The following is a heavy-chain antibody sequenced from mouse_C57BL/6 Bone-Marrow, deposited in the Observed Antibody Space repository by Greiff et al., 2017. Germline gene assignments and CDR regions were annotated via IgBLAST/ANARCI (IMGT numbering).Heavy chain of an antibody. CDR3: ARNLYSNYGGFDY. CDR2: ISYDGSN. CDR1: GYSITSGYY. Sequence: EVKLMESGPGLVKPSQSLSLTCSVTGYSITSGYYWNWIRQFPGNKLEWMGYISYDGSNIYNPSLKNRISITRDTSKNQFFLKLNSVTTEDTATYYCARNLYSNYGGFDYWGQGTTLTVSS. V-gene: IGHV3-6*01. J-gene: IGHJ2*01. D-gene: IGHD2-5*01.